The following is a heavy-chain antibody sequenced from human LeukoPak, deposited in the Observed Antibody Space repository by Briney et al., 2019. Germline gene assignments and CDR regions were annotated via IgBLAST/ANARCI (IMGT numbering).Heavy chain of an antibody. Sequence: GASVKVSCKASGGTFSSYAISWVRQAPGQGLEWMGGIIPIFGTANYAQKFQGRVTITADKSTSTAYMELSSLRSEDTAVYYCAIHCSGGSCYFWGQGTLVTVSS. CDR3: AIHCSGGSCYF. CDR2: IIPIFGTA. V-gene: IGHV1-69*06. J-gene: IGHJ4*02. CDR1: GGTFSSYA. D-gene: IGHD2-15*01.